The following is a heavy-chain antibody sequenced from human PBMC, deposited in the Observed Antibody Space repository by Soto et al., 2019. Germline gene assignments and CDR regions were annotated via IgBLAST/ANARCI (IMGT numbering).Heavy chain of an antibody. J-gene: IGHJ6*02. CDR3: ARGSVDTAMVYYYYGMDV. V-gene: IGHV4-59*01. D-gene: IGHD5-18*01. CDR2: IYYSGST. Sequence: PSETLSLTCTVSGGSISSYYWSWIRQPPGKGLEWIGYIYYSGSTNYSPSLKSRVTISVDTSKNQFSLKLSSVTAADTAVYYCARGSVDTAMVYYYYGMDVWGQGTTVTVSS. CDR1: GGSISSYY.